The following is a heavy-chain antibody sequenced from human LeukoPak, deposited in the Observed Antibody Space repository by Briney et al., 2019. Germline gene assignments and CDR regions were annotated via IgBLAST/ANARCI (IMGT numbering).Heavy chain of an antibody. CDR3: ARGQHGPDIVATGYYYYYMDV. V-gene: IGHV1-69*13. CDR2: IIPIFGTA. D-gene: IGHD5-12*01. CDR1: GGTFSSYA. J-gene: IGHJ6*03. Sequence: ASVKVSCKASGGTFSSYAISWVRQAPGQGLEWMGGIIPIFGTANYAQKFQGRVTITADESTSTAYMELSSLRSEDTAVYYCARGQHGPDIVATGYYYYYMDVWGKGTTVTVSS.